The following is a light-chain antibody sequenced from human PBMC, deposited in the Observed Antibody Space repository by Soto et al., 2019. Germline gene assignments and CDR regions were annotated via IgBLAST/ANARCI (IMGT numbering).Light chain of an antibody. CDR2: AAS. J-gene: IGKJ3*01. CDR3: QKYISAPYT. CDR1: QGISNS. Sequence: DIQMTQSPSSLSASIGDRVTITCRASQGISNSLARYQQKPGKIPNLLIYAASTLQSGVPSRFSGSGSGTDFTLTISSLQPEDVATYYCQKYISAPYTFGPGTKVDIK. V-gene: IGKV1-27*01.